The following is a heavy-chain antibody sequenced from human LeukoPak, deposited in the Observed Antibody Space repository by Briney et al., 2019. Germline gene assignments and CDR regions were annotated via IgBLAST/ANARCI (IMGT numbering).Heavy chain of an antibody. J-gene: IGHJ4*02. CDR1: GFTFSSYS. Sequence: GGSLRLSCAASGFTFSSYSMNWVRQAPGKGLEWVSYISSGSSTIYYADSVKGRFTISRDNAKNSLYLQMNSLRAEDTAVYYCARDGSMLDWGQGTLVTVSS. D-gene: IGHD2-8*01. CDR2: ISSGSSTI. CDR3: ARDGSMLD. V-gene: IGHV3-48*04.